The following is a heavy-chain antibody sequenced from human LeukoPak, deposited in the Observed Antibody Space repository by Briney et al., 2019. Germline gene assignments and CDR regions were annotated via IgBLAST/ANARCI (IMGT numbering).Heavy chain of an antibody. Sequence: ASVKVPCKASGDTFTSYGFTWVRQAPGQGLEWMGWISAYNGATDYARILQGRVIMTAETSTSTVSMELRSLTSDDTAVYYCARCWSYDRGYCDYWGQGTLVTVSS. V-gene: IGHV1-18*01. CDR3: ARCWSYDRGYCDY. CDR2: ISAYNGAT. CDR1: GDTFTSYG. D-gene: IGHD5-12*01. J-gene: IGHJ4*02.